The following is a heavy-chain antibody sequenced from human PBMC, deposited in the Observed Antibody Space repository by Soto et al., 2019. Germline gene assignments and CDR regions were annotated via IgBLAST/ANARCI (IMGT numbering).Heavy chain of an antibody. CDR2: IRQDGGEI. CDR3: ERDKIVGATKFDF. CDR1: GFTFSNYW. D-gene: IGHD1-26*01. J-gene: IGHJ4*02. Sequence: EVQLVESGGGLVQPGGSLRLSCVASGFTFSNYWMSWVRRVPGKGLEWVANIRQDGGEIYYEDSVKGRFTISRDNAQNTLHLQMNSLRVEDTAEYYCERDKIVGATKFDFWGQGTLVTVSS. V-gene: IGHV3-7*03.